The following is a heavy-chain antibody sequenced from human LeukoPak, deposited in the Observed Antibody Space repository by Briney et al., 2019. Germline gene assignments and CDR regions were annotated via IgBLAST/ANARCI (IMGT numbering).Heavy chain of an antibody. CDR2: TYHSGSL. D-gene: IGHD3-22*01. V-gene: IGHV4-38-2*01. CDR3: TRGLSYYDSSGSYYVYYFDS. Sequence: KSSETLSLTCDVSGYSISSGYYWGWIRQPPGKGPEWIGSTYHSGSLYYNPSLKSRVTISVDTSKNHFSLNLSSVTAADTAVYYCTRGLSYYDSSGSYYVYYFDSWGQGTLVTVSS. J-gene: IGHJ4*02. CDR1: GYSISSGYY.